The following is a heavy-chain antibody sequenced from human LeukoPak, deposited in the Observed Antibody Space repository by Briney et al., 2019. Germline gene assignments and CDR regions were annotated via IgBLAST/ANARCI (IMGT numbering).Heavy chain of an antibody. Sequence: PGGSLRLSCAASGFTFSSYVMTWVRQAPGKGLEWVSVISGSGDSTYYADSAKGRFTITRDSSKHTLYLQMNSLRAEDTAVYYCAKSPRYGYNLFDYWGQGTLVTVSS. J-gene: IGHJ4*02. CDR1: GFTFSSYV. CDR3: AKSPRYGYNLFDY. D-gene: IGHD5-24*01. CDR2: ISGSGDST. V-gene: IGHV3-23*01.